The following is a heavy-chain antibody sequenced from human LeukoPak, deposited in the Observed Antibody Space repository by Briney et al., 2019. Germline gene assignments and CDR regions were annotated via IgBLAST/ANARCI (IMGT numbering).Heavy chain of an antibody. CDR2: ISSSGGTK. CDR3: ARENYGAPDY. Sequence: PGGSLRLSCAASGFTFAGYPMSWVRQAPGKGLEWVSYISSSGGTKHYANSVKGRFTISRDNAKNLLYLQMNSLRAEDTAVYYCARENYGAPDYWGQGTLVTVSS. D-gene: IGHD4-17*01. J-gene: IGHJ4*02. V-gene: IGHV3-48*04. CDR1: GFTFAGYP.